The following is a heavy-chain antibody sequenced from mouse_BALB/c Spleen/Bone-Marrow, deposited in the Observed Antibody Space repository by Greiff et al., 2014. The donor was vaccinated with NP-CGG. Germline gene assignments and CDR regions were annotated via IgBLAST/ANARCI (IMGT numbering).Heavy chain of an antibody. CDR2: IYPGDGDT. V-gene: IGHV1-87*01. J-gene: IGHJ3*01. Sequence: VQRVESGAELARPGASVKLSCKASGYTFTSYWMQWVKQRPGQGLEWIGAIYPGDGDTRYTQKFKGKATLTADKSSSTAYMQLSSLASEDSAVYYCARGWDWFAYWGQGTLVTVSA. CDR1: GYTFTSYW. D-gene: IGHD4-1*01. CDR3: ARGWDWFAY.